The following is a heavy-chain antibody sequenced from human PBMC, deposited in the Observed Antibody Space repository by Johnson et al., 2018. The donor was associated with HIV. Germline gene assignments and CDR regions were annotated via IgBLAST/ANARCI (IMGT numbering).Heavy chain of an antibody. Sequence: VLLVESGGVVVQPGGSLRLSCAASGFTFDDYTMHWVRQAPGKGLEWVSLISWNGGDTGYADSVRGRFTISRDNAKNSLYLQTNSLRVEDTAFYYCARGKGASVGLDAFDIWGQGTMVTVSS. CDR2: ISWNGGDT. V-gene: IGHV3-20*04. D-gene: IGHD2-2*01. CDR1: GFTFDDYT. J-gene: IGHJ3*02. CDR3: ARGKGASVGLDAFDI.